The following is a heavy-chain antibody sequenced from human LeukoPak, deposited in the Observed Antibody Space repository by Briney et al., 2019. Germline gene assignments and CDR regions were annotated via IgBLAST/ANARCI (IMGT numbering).Heavy chain of an antibody. V-gene: IGHV4-34*01. D-gene: IGHD3-22*01. CDR3: ARRSWYYDSSGYYSYFDY. CDR1: GGSFSGYY. J-gene: IGHJ4*02. CDR2: INHSGST. Sequence: SETLSLTCAVYGGSFSGYYWSWIRQPPGKGLEWIGEINHSGSTNYNLSLKSRVTISVDTSKNQFSLKLSSVTAADTAVYYCARRSWYYDSSGYYSYFDYWGQGTLVTVSS.